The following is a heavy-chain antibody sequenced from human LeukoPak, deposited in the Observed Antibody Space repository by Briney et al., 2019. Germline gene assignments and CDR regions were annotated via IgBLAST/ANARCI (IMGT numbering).Heavy chain of an antibody. CDR2: IYYSGST. V-gene: IGHV4-59*12. CDR1: GGSISGYY. CDR3: AREGVGGY. D-gene: IGHD3-10*01. J-gene: IGHJ4*02. Sequence: SETLSLTCTVSGGSISGYYWSWIRQPPGKGLEWIGYIYYSGSTNYNPSLKSRVTISVDTSKNQFSLKLSSVTAADTAVYYCAREGVGGYWGQGTLVTVSS.